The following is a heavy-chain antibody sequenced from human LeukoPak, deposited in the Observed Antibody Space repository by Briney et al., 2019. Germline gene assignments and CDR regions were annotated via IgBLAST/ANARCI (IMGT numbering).Heavy chain of an antibody. V-gene: IGHV4-34*01. CDR2: INHSGST. D-gene: IGHD3-22*01. J-gene: IGHJ4*02. CDR1: GGSFSGYY. Sequence: SETLSLTCAVYGGSFSGYYWSWIRQPPGKGLEWIGEINHSGSTNYNPSLKSRVTISVDTSKNQFSLKLSSVTGADTAVYYCASAYDSRGYYGGDYWGQGTLVTVSS. CDR3: ASAYDSRGYYGGDY.